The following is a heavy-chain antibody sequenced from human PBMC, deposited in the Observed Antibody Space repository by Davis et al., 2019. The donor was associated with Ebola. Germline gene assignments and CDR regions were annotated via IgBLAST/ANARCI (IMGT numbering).Heavy chain of an antibody. CDR3: AKGFSMKAVAQNGYMDV. CDR2: FLYGGTT. J-gene: IGHJ6*03. CDR1: GGSVRSSSYF. D-gene: IGHD3-22*01. V-gene: IGHV4-39*07. Sequence: PSETLSLTCTVSGGSVRSSSYFWGWIRQPPGTGLEWIGIFLYGGTTHYSPSLKSRVTMSVDTSKNQFSLKMTSVTAADTAAYYCAKGFSMKAVAQNGYMDVWGKGTTVTVSS.